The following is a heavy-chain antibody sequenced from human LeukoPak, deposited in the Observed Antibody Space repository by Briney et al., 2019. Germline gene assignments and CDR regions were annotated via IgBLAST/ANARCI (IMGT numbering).Heavy chain of an antibody. J-gene: IGHJ4*02. CDR2: ISSSGGST. CDR3: ATNTY. Sequence: TGGSLRLSCAASGFAFSGYAMSWVRQTPGKGLGWVSGISSSGGSTYYPESVKGRFTISRDNSKNTLYLQMNSLRAEDTAVYYCATNTYWGQGTLVTVSS. CDR1: GFAFSGYA. D-gene: IGHD2-8*01. V-gene: IGHV3-23*01.